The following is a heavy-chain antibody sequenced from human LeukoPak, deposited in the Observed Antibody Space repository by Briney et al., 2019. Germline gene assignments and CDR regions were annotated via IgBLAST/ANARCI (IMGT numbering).Heavy chain of an antibody. J-gene: IGHJ4*02. CDR1: GGSISSYY. CDR2: IYYSGST. Sequence: SETLSLTCTVSGGSISSYYWSWIRQPPGKGLEWIGCIYYSGSTNYNPSLKSRVTISVDTSKNQFSLKLSSVTAADTAVYYCASHHNRLFSFDYWGQGTLVTVSS. V-gene: IGHV4-59*01. CDR3: ASHHNRLFSFDY. D-gene: IGHD5-24*01.